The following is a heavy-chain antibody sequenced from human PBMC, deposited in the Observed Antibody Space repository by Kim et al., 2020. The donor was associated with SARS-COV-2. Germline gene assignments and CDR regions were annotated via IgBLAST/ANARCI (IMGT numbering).Heavy chain of an antibody. Sequence: GGSLRLSCAASGFTFSSYGMHWVRQAPGKGLEWVAVISYDGSNKYYADSVKGRFTISRDNSKNTLYLQMNSLRAEDTAVYYCAKDPWADAFDIWGQGTMVTVSS. CDR2: ISYDGSNK. J-gene: IGHJ3*02. V-gene: IGHV3-30*18. D-gene: IGHD7-27*01. CDR1: GFTFSSYG. CDR3: AKDPWADAFDI.